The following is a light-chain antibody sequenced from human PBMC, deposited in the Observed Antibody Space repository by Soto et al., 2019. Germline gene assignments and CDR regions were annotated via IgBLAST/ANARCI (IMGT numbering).Light chain of an antibody. CDR1: QSVNSR. J-gene: IGKJ4*01. V-gene: IGKV3-15*01. CDR3: QQYDDWPGLT. Sequence: EIMMTQSPAALSVSAGERVTLSCRARQSVNSRIAWYQQKPGQSPGLLIYGASTRATGVPARFSGSGSGTEFFLSICSLQPEDYAVYYCQQYDDWPGLTFGGGTKVESK. CDR2: GAS.